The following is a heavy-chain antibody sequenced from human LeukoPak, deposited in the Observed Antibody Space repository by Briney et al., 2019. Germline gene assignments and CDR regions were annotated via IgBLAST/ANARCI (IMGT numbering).Heavy chain of an antibody. V-gene: IGHV4-4*09. CDR2: IYTNGNT. D-gene: IGHD6-13*01. J-gene: IGHJ4*02. CDR1: GGSISSYY. CDR3: ARKDSTSWNFDY. Sequence: SETLSLTCTVSGGSISSYYWSWIRQPPGKGLEWIGCIYTNGNTNYNPSLKSRVTISVDTSKNQFPLKLSSVTAADTAVYYCARKDSTSWNFDYWGQGTLVTVSS.